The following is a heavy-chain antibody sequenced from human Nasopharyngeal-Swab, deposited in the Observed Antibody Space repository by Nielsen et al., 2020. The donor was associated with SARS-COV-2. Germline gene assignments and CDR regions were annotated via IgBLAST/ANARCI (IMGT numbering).Heavy chain of an antibody. CDR1: GGSISSGSYY. D-gene: IGHD6-6*01. CDR2: IYTSGST. J-gene: IGHJ6*02. V-gene: IGHV4-61*02. Sequence: LRLSCPVSGGSISSGSYYWSWIRQPAGKGLEWIGRIYTSGSTNYNPSLKSRVTISVDTSKNQFSLKLSSVTAADTAVYYCARDGGAAHMDVWGQGTTVTVSS. CDR3: ARDGGAAHMDV.